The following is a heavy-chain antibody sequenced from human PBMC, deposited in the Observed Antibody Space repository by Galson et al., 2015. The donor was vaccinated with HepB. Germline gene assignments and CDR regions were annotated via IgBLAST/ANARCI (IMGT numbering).Heavy chain of an antibody. D-gene: IGHD6-19*01. V-gene: IGHV3-13*01. CDR2: IGTAGDT. CDR1: GFTFSSYD. CDR3: AREVGSGSFPPGRGMDV. Sequence: SLRLSCAASGFTFSSYDMHWVRQATGKGLEWVSAIGTAGDTYYPGSVKGRFTISRENAKNSLYLQMNSLRAGDTAVYYCAREVGSGSFPPGRGMDVWGQGTTVTVSS. J-gene: IGHJ6*02.